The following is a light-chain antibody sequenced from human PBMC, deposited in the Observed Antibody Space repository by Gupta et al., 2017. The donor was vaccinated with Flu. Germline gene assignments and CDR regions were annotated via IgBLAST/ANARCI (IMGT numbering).Light chain of an antibody. CDR3: MQGKQWPPT. CDR2: RVS. Sequence: DVVMTQSPLSLPVTLGQPASISCRSTRSLVSSDGNIYLDWFQQRPGQSPRRLVYRVSRRDSGVPDRFSGSESGTDFTLKISRVEAEDVGIYYCMQGKQWPPTFGQGTKFEIK. V-gene: IGKV2-30*01. J-gene: IGKJ2*01. CDR1: RSLVSSDGNIY.